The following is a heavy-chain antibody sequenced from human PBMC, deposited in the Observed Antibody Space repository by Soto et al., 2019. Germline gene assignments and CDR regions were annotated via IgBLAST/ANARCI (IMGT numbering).Heavy chain of an antibody. V-gene: IGHV3-30*18. J-gene: IGHJ6*02. Sequence: GSLRLSCAASGFTFSSYGMHWVRQAPGKGLEWVAVISYDGSNKYYADSVKGRFTISRDNSKNTLYLQMNSLRAEDTALYYCAKGFSYYDFWSGYYGTYYYYGMDVWGQGTTVTVSS. CDR2: ISYDGSNK. CDR3: AKGFSYYDFWSGYYGTYYYYGMDV. CDR1: GFTFSSYG. D-gene: IGHD3-3*01.